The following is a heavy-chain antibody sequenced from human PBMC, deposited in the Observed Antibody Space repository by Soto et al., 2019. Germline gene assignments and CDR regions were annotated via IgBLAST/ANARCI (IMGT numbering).Heavy chain of an antibody. J-gene: IGHJ4*02. CDR1: GFNFGFFG. D-gene: IGHD1-26*01. CDR2: ISGDGINT. V-gene: IGHV3-30*03. Sequence: QIHLVESGGDVVQPGASLRLSCAASGFNFGFFGTHWVRQAPGKGLAWVAFISGDGINTQYADSVRIRFTLSRDYSRKTMYLQMDSLRDEDPALYYCARGNLSFDFDSWGLGTLVTVSS. CDR3: ARGNLSFDFDS.